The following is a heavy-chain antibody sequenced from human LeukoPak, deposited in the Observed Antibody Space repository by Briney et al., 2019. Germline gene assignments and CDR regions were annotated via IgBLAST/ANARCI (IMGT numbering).Heavy chain of an antibody. Sequence: GESLKISCKGSGYSFSSDWIGWVRQMPGKDLEWMGIIYPGDSETRYSPSFQGQVTISADKSISTAYLQWSSLKASDTAMYYCARFSGSGWSIYYFDYWGQGTLVTVSS. CDR3: ARFSGSGWSIYYFDY. CDR2: IYPGDSET. V-gene: IGHV5-51*01. D-gene: IGHD6-19*01. CDR1: GYSFSSDW. J-gene: IGHJ4*02.